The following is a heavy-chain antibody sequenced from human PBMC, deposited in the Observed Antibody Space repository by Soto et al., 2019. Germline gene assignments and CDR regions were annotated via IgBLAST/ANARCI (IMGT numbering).Heavy chain of an antibody. V-gene: IGHV4-31*03. Sequence: PSETLSLTCNVSGGSITCAYYWNWIRQHPGKGLEWIGSIHYRGSTYYNPSLKTRITISLDRSNNQFSLKLSSLTAADTAVYYCARVRDSFGLDVWGQGTTVTVSS. CDR1: GGSITCAYY. CDR3: ARVRDSFGLDV. D-gene: IGHD2-15*01. CDR2: IHYRGST. J-gene: IGHJ6*02.